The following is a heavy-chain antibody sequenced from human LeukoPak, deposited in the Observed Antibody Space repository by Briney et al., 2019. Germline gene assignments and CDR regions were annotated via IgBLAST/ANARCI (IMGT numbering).Heavy chain of an antibody. V-gene: IGHV3-23*01. CDR3: AKALFPTYSGSYFDY. Sequence: GGSLRLSCAASGFTFSSYAMSWVRQAPGKGLEWVSAISGSGGSTYYAGSVKGRFTISRDNSKNTLYLQMNSLRAEDTAVYYCAKALFPTYSGSYFDYWGQGTLVTVSS. CDR2: ISGSGGST. J-gene: IGHJ4*02. CDR1: GFTFSSYA. D-gene: IGHD1-26*01.